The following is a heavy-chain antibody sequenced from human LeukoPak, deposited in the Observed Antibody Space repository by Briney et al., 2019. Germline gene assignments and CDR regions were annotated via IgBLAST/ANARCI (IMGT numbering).Heavy chain of an antibody. J-gene: IGHJ4*02. D-gene: IGHD3-9*01. CDR2: IYYSGST. CDR1: GGSISTYY. V-gene: IGHV4-59*04. CDR3: ARHVTILTGYYRSFDY. Sequence: SETLSLTCTVSGGSISTYYWNWIRQPPGKGLEWIGYIYYSGSTNYNPSLKSLITMSVDTSKNQFSLKLSSVTAADTAIYYCARHVTILTGYYRSFDYWGQGTLVTVSS.